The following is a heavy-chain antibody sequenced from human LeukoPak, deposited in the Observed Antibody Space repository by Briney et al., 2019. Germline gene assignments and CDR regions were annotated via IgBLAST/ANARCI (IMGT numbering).Heavy chain of an antibody. CDR2: ISSSSSYT. V-gene: IGHV3-11*03. J-gene: IGHJ4*02. CDR3: AAGTAADY. Sequence: GGSLRLSCVVSGIPFSDYYMNWIRQAPGKGLEWISYISSSSSYTDYADSVKGRFTISRDNAQNALFLQMNSLRVEDTAVYYRAAGTAADYWGLGTLVTVSS. CDR1: GIPFSDYY. D-gene: IGHD6-13*01.